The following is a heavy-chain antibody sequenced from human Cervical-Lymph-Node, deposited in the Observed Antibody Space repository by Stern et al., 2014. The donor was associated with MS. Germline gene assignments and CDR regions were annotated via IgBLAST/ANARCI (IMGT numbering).Heavy chain of an antibody. J-gene: IGHJ4*02. CDR3: AKHACTGAACPFDL. CDR2: VYYSGAT. Sequence: QVQLQESGPGLVKPSETLSLTCAVSGDSISSYTHYWAWIRQPPGKGLEWIGSVYYSGATYYNPSLKSPVTISVDTSKNHFSRGLTSVTAADTAVYYCAKHACTGAACPFDLWGQGTLVTVSS. V-gene: IGHV4-39*01. D-gene: IGHD2-8*02. CDR1: GDSISSYTHY.